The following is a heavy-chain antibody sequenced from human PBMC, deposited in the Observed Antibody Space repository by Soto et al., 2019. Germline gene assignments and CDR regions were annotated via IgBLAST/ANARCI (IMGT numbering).Heavy chain of an antibody. CDR2: IYYSGTT. V-gene: IGHV4-30-4*01. CDR3: ARALIQLWPHYYYGMDV. Sequence: SETLSLTCTFSCGSIISGDYYWSWIRQPPGKGLEWFGYIYYSGTTYYNPSLKSRVTISVDTSKNQFSLKVSSVTAADTAVYYCARALIQLWPHYYYGMDVWGQGTTVTVSS. J-gene: IGHJ6*02. CDR1: CGSIISGDYY. D-gene: IGHD5-18*01.